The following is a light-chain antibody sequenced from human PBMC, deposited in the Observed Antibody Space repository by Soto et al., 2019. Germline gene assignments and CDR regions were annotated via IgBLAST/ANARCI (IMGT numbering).Light chain of an antibody. CDR3: GSWDSSLSAYV. CDR2: DDN. Sequence: QSALTQPPSVSAAPGQKVTISCSGSSSNIGGNSVSWYQQPPGTAPKLLIYDDNKRPSGTPDRFSGSKSGTSATLGITGFQTGDEADYYCGSWDSSLSAYVFGTGTKVTVL. V-gene: IGLV1-51*01. J-gene: IGLJ1*01. CDR1: SSNIGGNS.